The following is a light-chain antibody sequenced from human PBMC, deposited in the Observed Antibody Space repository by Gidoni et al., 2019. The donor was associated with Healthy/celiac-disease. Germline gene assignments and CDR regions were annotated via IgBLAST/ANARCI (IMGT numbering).Light chain of an antibody. CDR3: QSADSSGIIPV. J-gene: IGLJ3*02. CDR1: ALPKQY. V-gene: IGLV3-25*03. Sequence: SYELTQPPSVSVSPGQTARITCSGDALPKQYAYWYQQKPGQAPVLVIYKDSERPSGIPERFSGSSSGTTVTLTISGVQAEDEADYYCQSADSSGIIPVFGGGTKLTVL. CDR2: KDS.